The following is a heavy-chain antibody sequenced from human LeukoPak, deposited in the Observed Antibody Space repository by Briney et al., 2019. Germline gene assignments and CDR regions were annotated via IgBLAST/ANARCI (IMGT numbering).Heavy chain of an antibody. V-gene: IGHV4-4*02. Sequence: PSGTLSLTCAVSGGSISSSNWWSWVRQPPGKGLEWIGHIYDSGSTNYNPSLKSRVTISVDTSKNQFSLKLSSVTAADTAVYYCAREFSWSGFFDYWGQGTLVTVSS. D-gene: IGHD3-3*01. CDR1: GGSISSSNW. CDR3: AREFSWSGFFDY. CDR2: IYDSGST. J-gene: IGHJ4*02.